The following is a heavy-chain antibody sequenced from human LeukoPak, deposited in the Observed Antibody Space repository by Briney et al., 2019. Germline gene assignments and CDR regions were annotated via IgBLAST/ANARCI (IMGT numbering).Heavy chain of an antibody. CDR1: GGSFSGYY. V-gene: IGHV4-34*01. D-gene: IGHD3-22*01. Sequence: SETLSLTCAVSGGSFSGYYWTWIRQSPGKGLEWIGEIDHSGSTNYNPSLKSRVTISVDTSKNQFSLKLSSVTAADTAVYYCARGPPVYYDNGGYYFFDYWGQGTLVTVSS. J-gene: IGHJ4*02. CDR3: ARGPPVYYDNGGYYFFDY. CDR2: IDHSGST.